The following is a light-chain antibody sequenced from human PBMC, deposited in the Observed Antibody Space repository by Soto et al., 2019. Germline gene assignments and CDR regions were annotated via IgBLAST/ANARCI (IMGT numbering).Light chain of an antibody. CDR1: QSVSNY. CDR2: GAS. V-gene: IGKV3-20*01. J-gene: IGKJ5*01. Sequence: EIVMTQSPATLSVSPGERATLSCRASQSVSNYLAWYQQRPGQAPRLLIYGASSRATGIPDRFSGSGSGTDFTLTISRLEPEDSAVYFCQHYSSQTFGQGTRLEIK. CDR3: QHYSSQT.